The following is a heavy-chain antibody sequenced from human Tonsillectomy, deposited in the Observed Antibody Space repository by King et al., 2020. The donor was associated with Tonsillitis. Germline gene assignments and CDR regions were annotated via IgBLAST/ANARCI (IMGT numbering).Heavy chain of an antibody. J-gene: IGHJ1*01. CDR1: GYSFTGYW. Sequence: QLVQSGAEVKKPGASLKISCKGSGYSFTGYWIGWVRQMPGKGLEWMGIIYPGDSDTRYSPSFQGQVTISADKSISTAYVQWSSLKVSDTATYYCARSYSSSPGYFQHWGQGTLVTVSS. V-gene: IGHV5-51*03. D-gene: IGHD6-6*01. CDR3: ARSYSSSPGYFQH. CDR2: IYPGDSDT.